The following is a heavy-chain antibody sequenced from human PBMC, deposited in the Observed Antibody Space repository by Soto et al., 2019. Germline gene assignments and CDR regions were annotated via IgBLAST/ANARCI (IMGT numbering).Heavy chain of an antibody. Sequence: ASVKVSCKAPGYTFTSYYMHWVRQAPGQGLEWMGIINPSGGSTSYAQKFQGRATMTRDTSTSTVYMELSSLRSEDTAVYYCARVGITIFGVVSPFDYWGQGTLVTVSS. V-gene: IGHV1-46*01. CDR2: INPSGGST. D-gene: IGHD3-3*01. CDR3: ARVGITIFGVVSPFDY. J-gene: IGHJ4*02. CDR1: GYTFTSYY.